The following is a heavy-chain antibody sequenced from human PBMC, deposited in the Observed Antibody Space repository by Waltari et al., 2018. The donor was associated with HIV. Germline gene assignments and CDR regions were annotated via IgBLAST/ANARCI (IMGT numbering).Heavy chain of an antibody. CDR1: GITVSRNH. J-gene: IGHJ3*01. CDR3: AGTYYYDSSGYYAFDV. D-gene: IGHD3-22*01. Sequence: EVRLVESGGGLIQPGGSLRRSCSASGITVSRNHRTWDRQAPGKGLEWVSVILGGDTTYYADSMKGRFTISRDRSKNTLFLQMTSLRADDTAVYYCAGTYYYDSSGYYAFDVWGQGTMVTVSS. CDR2: ILGGDTT. V-gene: IGHV3-53*01.